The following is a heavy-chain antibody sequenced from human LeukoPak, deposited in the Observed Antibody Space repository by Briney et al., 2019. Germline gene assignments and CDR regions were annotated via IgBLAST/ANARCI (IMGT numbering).Heavy chain of an antibody. CDR3: AKSAGYCSSTSCYHFDY. V-gene: IGHV3-30*04. CDR2: ISYDGSNK. CDR1: GFTFSSYA. J-gene: IGHJ4*02. D-gene: IGHD2-2*01. Sequence: PGGSLRLSCAASGFTFSSYAMHWVRQAPGKGLEWVAVISYDGSNKYYADSVKGRFTISRDNSKNTLYLQMNSLRAEDTAVYYCAKSAGYCSSTSCYHFDYWGQGTLVTVSS.